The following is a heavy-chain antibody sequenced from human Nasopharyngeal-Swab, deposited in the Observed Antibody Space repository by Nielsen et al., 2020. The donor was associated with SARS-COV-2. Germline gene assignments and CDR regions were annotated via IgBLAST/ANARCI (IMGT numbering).Heavy chain of an antibody. CDR3: ARRLVGYTYGYLDY. V-gene: IGHV1-18*01. J-gene: IGHJ4*02. CDR2: INVADANT. D-gene: IGHD5-18*01. Sequence: ASVKVSCKASGYTFSAFGITWVRQAPEQAPEWLGWINVADANTNYALKLQDRVTMTTDTSTNTAYMELRNLRSDDTAIYFCARRLVGYTYGYLDYWGQGTLVTVSS. CDR1: GYTFSAFG.